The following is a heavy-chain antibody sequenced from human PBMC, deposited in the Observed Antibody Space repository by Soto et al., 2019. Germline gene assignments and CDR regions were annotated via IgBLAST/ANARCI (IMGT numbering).Heavy chain of an antibody. D-gene: IGHD3-22*01. CDR3: AKDLYYYESSGYYPYFDY. J-gene: IGHJ4*02. V-gene: IGHV3-23*01. CDR1: GFTFSSYA. Sequence: GGSLRLSCAASGFTFSSYAMSWVRQAPGKGLEWVSAISGTGDSTYYADSVKGRFTISRGNSRNTLYLQMNSLRAEDTAVYYCAKDLYYYESSGYYPYFDYWGQGTLVTVSS. CDR2: ISGTGDST.